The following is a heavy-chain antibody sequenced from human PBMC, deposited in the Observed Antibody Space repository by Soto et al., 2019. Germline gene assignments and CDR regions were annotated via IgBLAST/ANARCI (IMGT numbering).Heavy chain of an antibody. V-gene: IGHV1-2*02. J-gene: IGHJ6*02. CDR3: AGDLCPLGSGSPCPTYGMDL. Sequence: QVQLVQSGAEVKPPGASVKVSCKASGYSFTGHYMHWVRQVSGKRLEFLGWLKPDNGGTYYAPKFQGRVTFTRDTSTTTAYMELSGQHSDDTAVYYCAGDLCPLGSGSPCPTYGMDLWGQGTTVAVSS. D-gene: IGHD3-10*01. CDR1: GYSFTGHY. CDR2: LKPDNGGT.